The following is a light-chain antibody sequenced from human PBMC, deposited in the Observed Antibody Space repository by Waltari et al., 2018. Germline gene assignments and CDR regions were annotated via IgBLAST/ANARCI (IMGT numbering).Light chain of an antibody. CDR1: QSISSY. CDR3: QQSYSTPYT. J-gene: IGKJ2*01. Sequence: DIQMTPSPSSLSASVGDRVTITCRSSQSISSYLNWYQQKPGKAPKLLIYAASSLLSGLPSRFSGSGSGTDFTLTISSLQTEDFATYYCQQSYSTPYTFGQGTKLEIK. CDR2: AAS. V-gene: IGKV1-39*01.